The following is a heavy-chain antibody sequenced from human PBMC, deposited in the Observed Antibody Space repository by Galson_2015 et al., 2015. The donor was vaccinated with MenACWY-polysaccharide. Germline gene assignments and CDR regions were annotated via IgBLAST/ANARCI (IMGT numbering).Heavy chain of an antibody. CDR3: ARVLKGLVGATPDY. J-gene: IGHJ4*02. CDR2: ISSGGTI. CDR1: GFTFSSYS. V-gene: IGHV3-48*02. D-gene: IGHD1-26*01. Sequence: SLRLSCAAPGFTFSSYSMNWVRQAPGKGLEWVSYISSGGTIYYADSVKGRFTISRDNAKNSLYLRMNSLRDDDTAVYYCARVLKGLVGATPDYWGQGTLVTVSS.